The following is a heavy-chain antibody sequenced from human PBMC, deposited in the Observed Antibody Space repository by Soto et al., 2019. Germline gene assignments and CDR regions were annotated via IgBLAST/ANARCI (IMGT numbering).Heavy chain of an antibody. J-gene: IGHJ5*02. Sequence: SETLSLTCAVSSASISCGGYSWSWIRQSPRKGLEWIGYISHSGSTYYNPSLKSRVTISLDASENQFSLRLSSVTAADTAVYYCAREPTVPSGFAAWGPGTLVTVSS. D-gene: IGHD4-17*01. CDR3: AREPTVPSGFAA. CDR1: SASISCGGYS. V-gene: IGHV4-30-2*05. CDR2: ISHSGST.